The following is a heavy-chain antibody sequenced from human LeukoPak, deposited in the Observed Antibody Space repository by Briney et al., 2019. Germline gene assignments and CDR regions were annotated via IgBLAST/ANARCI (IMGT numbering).Heavy chain of an antibody. CDR3: ARGIVVVPAPWDYYYMDV. D-gene: IGHD2-2*01. CDR1: GYTFTSYG. V-gene: IGHV1-18*01. Sequence: ASVKVSCKASGYTFTSYGISWVRQAPGQGLEWMGWISAYNGKTNYAQKLQGRVTMTTDTSTSTAYMEPRSLRSDDTAVYYCARGIVVVPAPWDYYYMDVWGKGTTVTVSS. J-gene: IGHJ6*03. CDR2: ISAYNGKT.